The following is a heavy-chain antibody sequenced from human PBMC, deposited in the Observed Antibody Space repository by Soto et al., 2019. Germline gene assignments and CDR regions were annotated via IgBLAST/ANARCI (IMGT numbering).Heavy chain of an antibody. D-gene: IGHD4-4*01. CDR2: IYYSGST. Sequence: SETLSLTCTVSGGSISSGGYYWSWIRQHPGKGLEWIGYIYYSGSTYYNPSLKSRVTISVDTSKNQFSLKLSSVTAADTAVYYCARGSTVTNWFDPWGQGTLVTVSS. J-gene: IGHJ5*02. CDR3: ARGSTVTNWFDP. CDR1: GGSISSGGYY. V-gene: IGHV4-31*03.